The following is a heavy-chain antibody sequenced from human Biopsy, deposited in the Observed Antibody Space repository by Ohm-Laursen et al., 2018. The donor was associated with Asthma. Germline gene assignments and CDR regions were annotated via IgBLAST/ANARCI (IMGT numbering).Heavy chain of an antibody. V-gene: IGHV4-31*02. J-gene: IGHJ5*02. CDR1: SGSGGYMRSGNYY. D-gene: IGHD4-17*01. Sequence: SQTLSLTCSLSSGSGGYMRSGNYYWGWIRQPPGKGLEWIGYIYYSGSTYYNPSLKSRVSISLDTSKNQFSLSLTSVTAADTAVYYCARTTYGDDEFDPWGQGTLVTVSS. CDR3: ARTTYGDDEFDP. CDR2: IYYSGST.